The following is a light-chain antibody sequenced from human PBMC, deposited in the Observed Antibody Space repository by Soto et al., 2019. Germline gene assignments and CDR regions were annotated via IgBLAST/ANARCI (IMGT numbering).Light chain of an antibody. J-gene: IGLJ1*01. Sequence: QSALTQPPSASGSPGQSVTVSCTGTSSDIGGYYYVSWYQQHPGKAPKLIIYEVTKLPSGVPDRFSGSKSGNTASLTVAGLQAEDEADYYCSSYAGSNNFVFGAGTKLTVL. CDR1: SSDIGGYYY. CDR3: SSYAGSNNFV. V-gene: IGLV2-8*01. CDR2: EVT.